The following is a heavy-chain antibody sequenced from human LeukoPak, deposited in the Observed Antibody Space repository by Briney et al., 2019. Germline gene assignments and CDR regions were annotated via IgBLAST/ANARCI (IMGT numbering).Heavy chain of an antibody. CDR1: GFTFSSYA. D-gene: IGHD6-19*01. Sequence: PGGSLRLSCAASGFTFSSYAMSWVRQAPGKGLEWVSAISGSGGSTYYADSVKGRFTISRDNSKNTLYLQMNSLRAEDTAVYYCARDPLRDSSGWYPNWFDPWGQGTLVTVSS. CDR3: ARDPLRDSSGWYPNWFDP. J-gene: IGHJ5*02. CDR2: ISGSGGST. V-gene: IGHV3-23*01.